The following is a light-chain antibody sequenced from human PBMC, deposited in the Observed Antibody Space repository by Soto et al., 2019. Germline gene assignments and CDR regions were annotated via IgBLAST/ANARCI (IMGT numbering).Light chain of an antibody. CDR3: SSYAGSNTDVV. Sequence: QAALTQPPSASGSPGRSVTISCTGTSSDVGGYDYVSWYQQQPGKAPKLMIYEVNKRSSGVPNRFSASKSGNTASLTVSGLQAEDEADYYCSSYAGSNTDVVFGGGTKLTVL. CDR1: SSDVGGYDY. J-gene: IGLJ2*01. CDR2: EVN. V-gene: IGLV2-8*01.